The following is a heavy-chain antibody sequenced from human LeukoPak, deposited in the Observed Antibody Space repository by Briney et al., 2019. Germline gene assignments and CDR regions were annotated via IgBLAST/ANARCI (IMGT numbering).Heavy chain of an antibody. Sequence: GGSLRLSCAASGFTFSSYAMSWVRQAPGKGLEWVSGISGGGGSTYYADSVKGRFTISRDNSRNTLYLQMNSLRAEDTAVYYCPKVLTLIVVVDYWGQGTLVTVSS. CDR2: ISGGGGST. CDR3: PKVLTLIVVVDY. CDR1: GFTFSSYA. D-gene: IGHD3-22*01. J-gene: IGHJ4*02. V-gene: IGHV3-23*01.